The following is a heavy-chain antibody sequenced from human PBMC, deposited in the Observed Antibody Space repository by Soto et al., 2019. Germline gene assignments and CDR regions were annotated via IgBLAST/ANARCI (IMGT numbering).Heavy chain of an antibody. CDR2: ISYDGSNK. Sequence: GGSLRLSCAASGFTFSSYGMHWVRQAPGKGLEWVAVISYDGSNKYYADSVKGRFTISRDNSKNTLYLQMNSLRAEDTAVYYCAKDFFGYSGYENLDYWGQGTLVTVSS. J-gene: IGHJ4*02. V-gene: IGHV3-30*18. CDR1: GFTFSSYG. CDR3: AKDFFGYSGYENLDY. D-gene: IGHD5-12*01.